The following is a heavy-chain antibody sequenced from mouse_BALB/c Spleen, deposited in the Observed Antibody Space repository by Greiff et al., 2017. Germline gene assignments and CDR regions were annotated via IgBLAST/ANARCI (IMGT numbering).Heavy chain of an antibody. J-gene: IGHJ2*01. CDR1: GFTFSSFG. CDR2: ISSGSSTI. V-gene: IGHV5-17*02. Sequence: EVKLVESGGGLVQPGGSRKLSCAASGFTFSSFGMHWVRQAPEKGLEWVAYISSGSSTIYYADTVKGRFTISRDNPKNTLFLQMTSLRSEDTAMYYCARWGYDYDVPFDYWGQGTTLTVSS. CDR3: ARWGYDYDVPFDY. D-gene: IGHD2-4*01.